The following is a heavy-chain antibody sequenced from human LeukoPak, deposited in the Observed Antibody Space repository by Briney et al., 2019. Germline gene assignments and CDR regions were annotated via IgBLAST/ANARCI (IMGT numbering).Heavy chain of an antibody. D-gene: IGHD2-15*01. V-gene: IGHV3-30*02. CDR1: GFTFSSYG. Sequence: GGSLRLSCAASGFTFSSYGMHWVRQAPGKGLEWVAFIRYDGSNKYYADSVKGRLTISRDNSKNTLYLQMNSLRAEDTAVYYCAKANIVVVVAATGPDYWGQGTLVTVSS. CDR2: IRYDGSNK. CDR3: AKANIVVVVAATGPDY. J-gene: IGHJ4*02.